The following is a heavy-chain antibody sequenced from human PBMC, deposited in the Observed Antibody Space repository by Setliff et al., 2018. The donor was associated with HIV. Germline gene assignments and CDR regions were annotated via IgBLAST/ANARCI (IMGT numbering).Heavy chain of an antibody. CDR2: IYYSGST. CDR1: GGSISSYY. D-gene: IGHD3-22*01. CDR3: ATYYYDSSGYQVDAFDI. Sequence: SETLSLTCTVSGGSISSYYWSWIRQPPGKGLEWIGYIYYSGSTNYNPSLKSRVTISVDTSKNQFSLKLSSVTAADTAVYYCATYYYDSSGYQVDAFDIWGQGTMVTVSS. J-gene: IGHJ3*02. V-gene: IGHV4-59*08.